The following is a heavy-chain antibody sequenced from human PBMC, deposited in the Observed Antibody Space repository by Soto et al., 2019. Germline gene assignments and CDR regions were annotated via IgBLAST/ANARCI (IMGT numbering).Heavy chain of an antibody. CDR3: ASHYYRSGSYYSGY. Sequence: GGSLRLSCAASGFTFSSYSMNWARQAPGKGLEWVSYISSSSSTIYYADSVKGRFTISRDNAKNSLYLQMNSLRAEDTAVYYCASHYYRSGSYYSGYWGQGTLVTVSS. D-gene: IGHD3-10*01. CDR1: GFTFSSYS. V-gene: IGHV3-48*01. CDR2: ISSSSSTI. J-gene: IGHJ4*02.